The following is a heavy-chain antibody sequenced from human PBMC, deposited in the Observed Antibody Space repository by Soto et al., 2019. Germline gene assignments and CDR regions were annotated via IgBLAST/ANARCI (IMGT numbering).Heavy chain of an antibody. V-gene: IGHV4-30-2*01. CDR2: VYHSGST. CDR3: FRPRGYSYGYVDD. CDR1: GVSISSCGYS. Sequence: PSETLCLTCAVSGVSISSCGYSWSCLRQPPGKGLEWIVYVYHSGSTYDTPSIKSRVTISVDRSKKQFSLKLSSVSAAATAVYYCFRPRGYSYGYVDDWGQRTLAPVSP. D-gene: IGHD5-18*01. J-gene: IGHJ4*02.